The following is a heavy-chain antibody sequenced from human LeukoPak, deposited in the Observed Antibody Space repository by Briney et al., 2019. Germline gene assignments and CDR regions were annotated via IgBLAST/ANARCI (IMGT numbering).Heavy chain of an antibody. CDR2: ISYDGSNK. CDR1: GFTFCSYG. Sequence: GGSLRLSCAASGFTFCSYGMHWVRQAPGKGLEWVAVISYDGSNKYYADSVKGRFTISRDNSKNTLYLQMNSLRAEDTAVYYCARDVDYSGYAPLFDYWGQGTLVTVSS. J-gene: IGHJ4*02. D-gene: IGHD5-12*01. CDR3: ARDVDYSGYAPLFDY. V-gene: IGHV3-30*03.